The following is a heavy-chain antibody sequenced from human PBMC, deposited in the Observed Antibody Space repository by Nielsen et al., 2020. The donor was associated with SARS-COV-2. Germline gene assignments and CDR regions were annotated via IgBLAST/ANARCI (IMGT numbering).Heavy chain of an antibody. CDR1: GFTFSSYG. CDR3: ARHRDGYKSFDY. V-gene: IGHV3-33*01. D-gene: IGHD5-24*01. CDR2: IWYDGSNK. J-gene: IGHJ4*02. Sequence: GGSLRLSCAASGFTFSSYGMHWVRQAPGKGLEWVAVIWYDGSNKYYADSVKGRFTISRDNSKNTLYLQMNSLRAEDTAVYYCARHRDGYKSFDYWGQGTLVTVSS.